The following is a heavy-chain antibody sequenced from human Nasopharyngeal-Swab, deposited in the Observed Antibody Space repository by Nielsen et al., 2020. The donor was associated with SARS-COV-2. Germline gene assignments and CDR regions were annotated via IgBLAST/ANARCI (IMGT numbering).Heavy chain of an antibody. V-gene: IGHV3-30*19. J-gene: IGHJ4*02. CDR1: GFTFSTSG. CDR3: ARDAPAHYGAFY. CDR2: IWSDESFK. D-gene: IGHD4-17*01. Sequence: GESLKISCAASGFTFSTSGMHWVRQAPGKGLEWVAVIWSDESFKFYADSVKGRFTISRDSSKNTLYLQMDSLRGEDTAVYYCARDAPAHYGAFYWGRGTLVTVSS.